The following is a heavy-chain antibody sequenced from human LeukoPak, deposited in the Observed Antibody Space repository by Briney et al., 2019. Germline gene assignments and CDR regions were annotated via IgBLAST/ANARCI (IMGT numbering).Heavy chain of an antibody. V-gene: IGHV3-48*01. Sequence: GGSLRLSCAASGFTFSSYSMNWVRQAPGKGVEWVSYISSSSSTIYYADSVRGRFTISRDNAKNSLYLQMNSLRAEDTAVYYCARTGENYYDSSGYFNWFDPWGQGTLVTVSS. CDR1: GFTFSSYS. J-gene: IGHJ5*02. CDR3: ARTGENYYDSSGYFNWFDP. CDR2: ISSSSSTI. D-gene: IGHD3-22*01.